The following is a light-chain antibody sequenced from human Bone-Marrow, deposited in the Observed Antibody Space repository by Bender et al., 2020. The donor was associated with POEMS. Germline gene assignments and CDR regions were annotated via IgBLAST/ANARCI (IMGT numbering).Light chain of an antibody. Sequence: QSVLTQPPSVSGAPGQRVTISCTGSGSNIGAGYDVHWYQHVPGTAPKLLIYGNNNRPSGVPDRFSGSESGSSASLAISELQSEDEALYYCSACDDSLSGWVFGGGTKLTVL. CDR2: GNN. CDR1: GSNIGAGYD. J-gene: IGLJ3*02. CDR3: SACDDSLSGWV. V-gene: IGLV1-40*01.